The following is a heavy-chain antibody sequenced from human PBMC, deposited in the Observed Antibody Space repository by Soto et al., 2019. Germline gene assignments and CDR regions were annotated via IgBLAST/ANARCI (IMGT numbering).Heavy chain of an antibody. V-gene: IGHV3-30*18. D-gene: IGHD3-9*01. J-gene: IGHJ6*02. CDR1: GFSFSSYG. CDR2: ISYDGSNK. Sequence: QVQLVESGGGVVQPGRSLRLSCAASGFSFSSYGMHWVRQAPGNGLECVAVISYDGSNKYYADSVKGRFTISRDNSKNTLYLQMNSLRAEDTAVYYCAKEGEGTGYYNAYYYYGMDVWGQGTTVTVSS. CDR3: AKEGEGTGYYNAYYYYGMDV.